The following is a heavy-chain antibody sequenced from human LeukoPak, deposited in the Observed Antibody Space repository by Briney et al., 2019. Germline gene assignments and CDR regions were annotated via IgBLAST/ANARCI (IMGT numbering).Heavy chain of an antibody. CDR3: ARDRIGKYSIDY. CDR1: GFTFSNFG. J-gene: IGHJ4*02. D-gene: IGHD2-15*01. V-gene: IGHV3-33*08. Sequence: PGGSLRLSCAASGFTFSNFGLNWVRQAPGKGLEWVAFISDNGRRTHYLESVKGLFTISRDDSKNTLYLQMNSLRVEDTAVYYCARDRIGKYSIDYWGQGTLVTVPS. CDR2: ISDNGRRT.